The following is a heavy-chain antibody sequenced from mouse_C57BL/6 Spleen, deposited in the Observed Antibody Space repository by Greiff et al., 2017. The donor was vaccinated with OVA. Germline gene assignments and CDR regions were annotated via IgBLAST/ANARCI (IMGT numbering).Heavy chain of an antibody. CDR2: INPSSGYT. J-gene: IGHJ4*01. D-gene: IGHD5-5*01. Sequence: QVQLQQSGAELARPGASVKMSCKASCYTFTSYTMHWVKQRPGQGLEWIGYINPSSGYTKYNQKFKDKATLTADKSSSTAYMQLSSLTSEDSAVYYCARTLLPYAMDYWGQGTSVTVSS. CDR1: CYTFTSYT. V-gene: IGHV1-4*01. CDR3: ARTLLPYAMDY.